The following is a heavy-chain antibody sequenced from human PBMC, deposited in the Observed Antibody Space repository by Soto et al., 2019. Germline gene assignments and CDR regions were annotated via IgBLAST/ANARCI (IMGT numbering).Heavy chain of an antibody. CDR3: AKDGFFGRSGYFDY. D-gene: IGHD3-3*01. CDR1: GGSISSGDYY. CDR2: IYFGGNT. V-gene: IGHV4-30-4*01. J-gene: IGHJ4*02. Sequence: PSETLSLTCTVSGGSISSGDYYWNWIRQPPGKGLEWIGYIYFGGNTNYNPSLKSRVTISVDTSKNQFSLKLSSVTAADTAVYFCAKDGFFGRSGYFDYWGQGTLVTVSS.